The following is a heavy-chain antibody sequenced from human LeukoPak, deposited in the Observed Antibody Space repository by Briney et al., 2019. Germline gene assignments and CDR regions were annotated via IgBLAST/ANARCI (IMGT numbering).Heavy chain of an antibody. CDR3: TTEPRYCSGDSCYSSYFDY. Sequence: GSLRLSCTASGFTFRNAWMSWVRQAPGKGLEWVGRIKIKTDGGTTDYAAPVEGRFTISRDDSKNTLYLQMNGLKTEDTAVYYCTTEPRYCSGDSCYSSYFDYWGQGILATVSS. V-gene: IGHV3-15*01. J-gene: IGHJ4*02. D-gene: IGHD2-15*01. CDR1: GFTFRNAW. CDR2: IKIKTDGGTT.